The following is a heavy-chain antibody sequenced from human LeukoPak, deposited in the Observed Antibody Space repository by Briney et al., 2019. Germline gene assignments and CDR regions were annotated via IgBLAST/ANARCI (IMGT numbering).Heavy chain of an antibody. CDR3: ARGRDGYNPFFDC. D-gene: IGHD5-24*01. V-gene: IGHV1-2*02. CDR2: INPNSGGT. J-gene: IGHJ4*02. CDR1: GYTFTGYY. Sequence: ASVKVSCKASGYTFTGYYMHWVRQAPGQGLEWMGWINPNSGGTNYAQKFQGRVTMTRDTSISTAYMELSRLRSDDTAVYYCARGRDGYNPFFDCWGQGTLVTVSS.